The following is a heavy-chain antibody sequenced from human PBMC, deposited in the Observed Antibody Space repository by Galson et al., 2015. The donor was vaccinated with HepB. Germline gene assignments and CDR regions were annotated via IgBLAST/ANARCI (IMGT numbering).Heavy chain of an antibody. Sequence: SLRLSCAASGFTLNTYAMNWVRQAPGKGLEWVSLISGTGATTYYADSVQGRFTISRDNSKNMLFLQMSSLRGEDTAVYYCARRIARVGTYDAFDIWGQGTVVTVSS. D-gene: IGHD3-16*02. V-gene: IGHV3-23*01. CDR1: GFTLNTYA. CDR2: ISGTGATT. CDR3: ARRIARVGTYDAFDI. J-gene: IGHJ3*02.